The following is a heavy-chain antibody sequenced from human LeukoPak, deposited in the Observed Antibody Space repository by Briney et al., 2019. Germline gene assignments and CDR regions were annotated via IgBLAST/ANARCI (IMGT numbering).Heavy chain of an antibody. J-gene: IGHJ5*02. CDR1: RGSISSYY. CDR2: IYYSGSA. Sequence: SETLSLTCTVSRGSISSYYWSWIRQPPGKGLEWIGYIYYSGSANYNPPLKSRVTISVDTSKNQFSLKLSSVTAADTAVYYCAREGGDWFDPWGQGTLVTVSS. CDR3: AREGGDWFDP. D-gene: IGHD3-16*01. V-gene: IGHV4-59*12.